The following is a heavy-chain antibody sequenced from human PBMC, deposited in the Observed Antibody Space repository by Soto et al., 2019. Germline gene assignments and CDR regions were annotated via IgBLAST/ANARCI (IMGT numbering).Heavy chain of an antibody. CDR2: ISYSGTT. CDR1: GDSISSNNNY. V-gene: IGHV4-30-4*01. CDR3: ARGRGYSYGLNP. J-gene: IGHJ5*02. Sequence: SETLSLTCTVSGDSISSNNNYWSWIRQPPGEGLEWIGFISYSGTTSYSPSLKSRVAISLDTSKNQFSLSLSSVTAADTAVYYCARGRGYSYGLNPWGQGTLVTVS. D-gene: IGHD5-18*01.